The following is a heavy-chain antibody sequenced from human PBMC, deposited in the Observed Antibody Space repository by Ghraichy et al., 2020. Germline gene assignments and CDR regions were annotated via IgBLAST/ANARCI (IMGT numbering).Heavy chain of an antibody. CDR2: IYYSGST. J-gene: IGHJ3*02. V-gene: IGHV4-59*01. D-gene: IGHD4-23*01. Sequence: ESLNISCTVSGGSISSYYWSWIRQPPGKGLEWIGYIYYSGSTNYNPSLKSRVTISVDTSKNQFSLKLSSVTAADTAVYYCARSLRWYSHDAFDIWGQGTMVTVSS. CDR3: ARSLRWYSHDAFDI. CDR1: GGSISSYY.